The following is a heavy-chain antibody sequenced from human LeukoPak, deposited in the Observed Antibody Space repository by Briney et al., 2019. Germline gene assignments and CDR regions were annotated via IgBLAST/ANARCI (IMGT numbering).Heavy chain of an antibody. CDR2: INPNSGGT. J-gene: IGHJ6*03. CDR1: GYTFTGYY. V-gene: IGHV1-2*02. Sequence: GASVTVSCKASGYTFTGYYMHWVRQAPGQGLEWMGWINPNSGGTNYAQKFQGRVTMTRDTSISTAYMELSRLRSDDTAVYYCARDTAAAGTSGYYYYYYMDVWGKGTTVTISS. CDR3: ARDTAAAGTSGYYYYYYMDV. D-gene: IGHD6-13*01.